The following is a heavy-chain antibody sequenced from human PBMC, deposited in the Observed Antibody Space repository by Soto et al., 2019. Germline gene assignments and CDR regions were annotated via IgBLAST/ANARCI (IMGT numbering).Heavy chain of an antibody. V-gene: IGHV3-7*05. Sequence: GWTLRLSCAASGFTFSSYWMSWVRQAPGKGLEWVANIKQDGSEKYYVDSVKGRFTISRDNAKNSLYLQMNSLRAEDTAVYYCAVVAYNYSNNEGVFDYCGQGSLVTVSS. J-gene: IGHJ4*02. D-gene: IGHD4-4*01. CDR2: IKQDGSEK. CDR1: GFTFSSYW. CDR3: AVVAYNYSNNEGVFDY.